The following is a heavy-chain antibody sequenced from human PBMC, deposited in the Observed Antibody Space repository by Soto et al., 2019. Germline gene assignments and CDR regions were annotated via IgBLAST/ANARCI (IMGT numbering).Heavy chain of an antibody. V-gene: IGHV3-21*01. CDR1: GFTFSSYS. Sequence: PGGSLRLSCAASGFTFSSYSMNWVRQAPGKGLEWVSSISSSSSYIYYADSVKGRFTISRDNAKNSLYLQMNSLRAEDTAVYYCARDRYSSGWYEFDYWGQGTLVTVSS. D-gene: IGHD6-19*01. CDR2: ISSSSSYI. CDR3: ARDRYSSGWYEFDY. J-gene: IGHJ4*02.